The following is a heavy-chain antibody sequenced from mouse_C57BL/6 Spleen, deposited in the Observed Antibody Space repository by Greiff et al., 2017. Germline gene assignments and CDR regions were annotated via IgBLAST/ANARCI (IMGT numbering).Heavy chain of an antibody. CDR3: ASITTVVPYYFDY. V-gene: IGHV1-81*01. D-gene: IGHD1-1*01. J-gene: IGHJ2*01. CDR1: GYTFTSYG. Sequence: QVQLQQSGAELARPGASVKLSCKASGYTFTSYGISWVKQRPGQGLEWIGEIYPRSGNTYYNEKFKGKATLTADKSSSTAYMELRSLTSEDSAVYFCASITTVVPYYFDYWRQGTTLTVSS. CDR2: IYPRSGNT.